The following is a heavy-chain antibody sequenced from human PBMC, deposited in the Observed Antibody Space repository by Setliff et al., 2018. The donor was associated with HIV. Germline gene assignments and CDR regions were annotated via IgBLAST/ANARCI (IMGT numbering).Heavy chain of an antibody. J-gene: IGHJ4*02. CDR2: ISPYNGNT. V-gene: IGHV1-18*01. D-gene: IGHD3-22*01. CDR3: ARDRIPSKWLLESDY. CDR1: GYTFTNFG. Sequence: GPSVKVSCKASGYTFTNFGITWVRQAPGQGLEWMGWISPYNGNTNYAPELHGRVTMTTDTSTSTASLELRSLRADDTAVYYCARDRIPSKWLLESDYWGQGTLVTVSS.